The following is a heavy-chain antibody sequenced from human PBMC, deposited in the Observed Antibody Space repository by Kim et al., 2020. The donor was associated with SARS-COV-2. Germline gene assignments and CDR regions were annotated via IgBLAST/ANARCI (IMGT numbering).Heavy chain of an antibody. CDR1: GFTFSSYA. J-gene: IGHJ4*02. CDR2: ISGSGGST. Sequence: GGSLRLSCAASGFTFSSYAMSWVRQAPGKGLEWVSAISGSGGSTYYADSVKGRFTISRDNSKNTLYLQMNSLRAEDTAVYYCAKIGYSSGWWRDDYWGQGTLVTVSS. CDR3: AKIGYSSGWWRDDY. D-gene: IGHD6-19*01. V-gene: IGHV3-23*01.